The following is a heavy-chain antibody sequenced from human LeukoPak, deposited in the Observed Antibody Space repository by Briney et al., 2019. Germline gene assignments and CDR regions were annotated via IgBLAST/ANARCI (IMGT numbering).Heavy chain of an antibody. D-gene: IGHD6-13*01. CDR1: GFTFGSYW. CDR2: IKLDGSEK. V-gene: IGHV3-7*01. CDR3: ARGPSSSWVDYFDY. J-gene: IGHJ4*02. Sequence: GGSLRLSCAASGFTFGSYWMSWVRQAPGKGLEWVANIKLDGSEKYYVDSAKGRFTISRDNAKNSLYLQMNSLRAEDTAVYYCARGPSSSWVDYFDYWGQGTLVTVSS.